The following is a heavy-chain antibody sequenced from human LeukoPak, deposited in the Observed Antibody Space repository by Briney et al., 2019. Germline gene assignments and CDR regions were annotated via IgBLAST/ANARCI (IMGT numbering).Heavy chain of an antibody. CDR1: GGSFSGYY. CDR2: INQSGST. D-gene: IGHD3-3*01. J-gene: IGHJ6*02. CDR3: ARFDSSSGNYYNGMDV. V-gene: IGHV4-34*01. Sequence: SETLSLTCAVYGGSFSGYYWSWIRQYPGKGLEWIGEINQSGSTKYNPSLKSRVTISVDTSKNQFSLKLSSVTAADTAVYYCARFDSSSGNYYNGMDVWGQGTTVTVSS.